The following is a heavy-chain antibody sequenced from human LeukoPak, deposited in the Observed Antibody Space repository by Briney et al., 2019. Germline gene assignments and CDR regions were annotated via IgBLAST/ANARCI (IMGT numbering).Heavy chain of an antibody. CDR3: ARGSGSGWYATLFDY. D-gene: IGHD6-19*01. CDR1: GYSISSGTYY. Sequence: PSETLSLTCTVSGYSISSGTYYWTWIRQPPGKGLEWIGSIYHSGSTYYNPSLKSRVTISVDTSKNQFSLKLSSVTAADTAVYYCARGSGSGWYATLFDYWGQGTLVTVSS. CDR2: IYHSGST. V-gene: IGHV4-38-2*02. J-gene: IGHJ4*02.